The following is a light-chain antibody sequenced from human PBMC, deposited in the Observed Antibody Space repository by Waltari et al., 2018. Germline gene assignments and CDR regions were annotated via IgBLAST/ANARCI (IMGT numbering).Light chain of an antibody. Sequence: DIQMTQSPSTLSASVGDRITITCRASQDIRSWLALYQQKPGKAPELLIYMASTLHGGVPSRFSGSGSGTEFTFTISSLQPDDFATYYCQQYGAYSRTFGQFSKVEVQ. J-gene: IGKJ1*01. CDR3: QQYGAYSRT. CDR2: MAS. CDR1: QDIRSW. V-gene: IGKV1-5*03.